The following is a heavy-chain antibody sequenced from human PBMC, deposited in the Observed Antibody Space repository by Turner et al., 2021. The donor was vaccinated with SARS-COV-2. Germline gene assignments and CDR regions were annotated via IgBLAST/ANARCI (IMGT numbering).Heavy chain of an antibody. CDR3: ARPIPSYSSGWYGCYFDY. CDR2: IWYDGSNK. J-gene: IGHJ4*02. V-gene: IGHV3-33*01. D-gene: IGHD6-19*01. CDR1: RFTFSSDG. Sequence: QVQLVESGGGVVQPGRSLRRPLAASRFTFSSDGMHWVRQAPGKGREWVAFIWYDGSNKYYADSEKGRFTISRDNSKNTLYLQMNSLRAEDTAVYYCARPIPSYSSGWYGCYFDYWGQGTLVTVSS.